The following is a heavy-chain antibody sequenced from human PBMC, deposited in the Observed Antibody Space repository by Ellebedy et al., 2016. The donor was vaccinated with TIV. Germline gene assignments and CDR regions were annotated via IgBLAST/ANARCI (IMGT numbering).Heavy chain of an antibody. CDR1: GGSISDYY. D-gene: IGHD3-16*01. J-gene: IGHJ6*03. CDR3: ARGGAYFYYYMDV. Sequence: SETLSLTCTVSGGSISDYYWSWIRQPPGDRLQWIGYIYSSGRTSYNPSLKRRVTISVDTSKNQFSLNVTSVTAADTAVYFCARGGAYFYYYMDVWGKGTTVTVSS. V-gene: IGHV4-59*01. CDR2: IYSSGRT.